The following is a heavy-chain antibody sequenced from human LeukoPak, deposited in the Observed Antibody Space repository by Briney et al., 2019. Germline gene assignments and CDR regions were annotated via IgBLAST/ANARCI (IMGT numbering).Heavy chain of an antibody. CDR3: ARGGRGHYYYYYGMDV. J-gene: IGHJ6*04. V-gene: IGHV3-48*03. CDR2: ISSSGSTI. D-gene: IGHD3-10*01. Sequence: GGSLRLSCAASGFTFSSYAMHWVRQAPGKGLEWVSYISSSGSTIYYADSVKGRFTISRDNAKNSLYLQMNSLRAEDTAVYYCARGGRGHYYYYYGMDVWGKGTTVTVSS. CDR1: GFTFSSYA.